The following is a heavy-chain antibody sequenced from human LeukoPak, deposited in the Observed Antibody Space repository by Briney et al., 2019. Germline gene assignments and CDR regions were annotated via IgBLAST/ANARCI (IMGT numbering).Heavy chain of an antibody. CDR3: ARDVYYYGSGSYDGWFDP. CDR1: GYTFTTHY. Sequence: AAVTVSCHASGYTFTTHYMHWVRQAPGQGLEWMGIINPSGGSTSYAQKFQGRVTMTRDTSTSTVYMELSSLRSEDTAVYYCARDVYYYGSGSYDGWFDPWGQGTLVTVSS. V-gene: IGHV1-46*01. D-gene: IGHD3-10*01. J-gene: IGHJ5*02. CDR2: INPSGGST.